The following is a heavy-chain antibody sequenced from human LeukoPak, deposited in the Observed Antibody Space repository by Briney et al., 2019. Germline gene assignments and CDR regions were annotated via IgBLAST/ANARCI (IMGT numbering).Heavy chain of an antibody. V-gene: IGHV1-69*05. J-gene: IGHJ6*03. Sequence: ASVKVSCNASRGTFSSYAISWVRQAPGQGLEWMGGIIPIFGTANYAQKFQGRVTFTTDESTSTAYMELSSLRSEDTAVYYCARARASGSAVHKDVWGKGTTVTVSS. CDR2: IIPIFGTA. D-gene: IGHD5-12*01. CDR1: RGTFSSYA. CDR3: ARARASGSAVHKDV.